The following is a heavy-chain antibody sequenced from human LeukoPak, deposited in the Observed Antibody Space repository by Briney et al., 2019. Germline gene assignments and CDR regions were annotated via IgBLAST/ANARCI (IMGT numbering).Heavy chain of an antibody. V-gene: IGHV3-23*01. CDR2: ISGSGGST. D-gene: IGHD6-19*01. Sequence: PGGSLRLSCAASGFTFSSYAMSWVRLAPGKGLEWVSAISGSGGSTYYADSVKGRFTISRDDSKNTLYLQMNSLRAEDTAVYYCARDLGSGWNFDYWGQGTLVTVSS. J-gene: IGHJ4*02. CDR1: GFTFSSYA. CDR3: ARDLGSGWNFDY.